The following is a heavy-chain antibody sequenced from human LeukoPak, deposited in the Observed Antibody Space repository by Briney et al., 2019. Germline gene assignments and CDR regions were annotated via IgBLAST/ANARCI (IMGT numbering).Heavy chain of an antibody. CDR3: ARDWEVVVIPNYYYYYMDV. J-gene: IGHJ6*03. Sequence: PSETLSLTCTVSGGYISTSNYYWGWIRQSPGKGLEWIGNIYYSGSTYYNPSLKSRVTISVDTSKNQFSLKLSSVTAADTAVYYCARDWEVVVIPNYYYYYMDVWGKGTTVTVSS. CDR1: GGYISTSNYY. V-gene: IGHV4-39*07. CDR2: IYYSGST. D-gene: IGHD3-22*01.